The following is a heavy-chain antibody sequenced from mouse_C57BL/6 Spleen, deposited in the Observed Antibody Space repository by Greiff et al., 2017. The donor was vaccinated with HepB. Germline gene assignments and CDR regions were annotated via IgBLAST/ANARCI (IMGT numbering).Heavy chain of an antibody. Sequence: QVQLQQSGPELVKPGASVKLSCKASGYTFTSYDINWVKQRPGQGLEWIGWIYPRDGSTKYNEKFKGKATLTVDTSSSTAYMELHSLTSEDSAVYFCARERGEYYYGSSYGYFDVWGTGTTVTVSS. D-gene: IGHD1-1*01. CDR2: IYPRDGST. CDR1: GYTFTSYD. CDR3: ARERGEYYYGSSYGYFDV. V-gene: IGHV1-85*01. J-gene: IGHJ1*03.